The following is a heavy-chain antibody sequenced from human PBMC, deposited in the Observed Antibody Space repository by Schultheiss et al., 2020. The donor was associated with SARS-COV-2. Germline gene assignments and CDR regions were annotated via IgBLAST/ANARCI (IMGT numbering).Heavy chain of an antibody. CDR2: IIPIFGTA. CDR1: GGTFSSYA. Sequence: SVKVSCKASGGTFSSYAISWVRQAPGQGLEWMGGIIPIFGTANYAQKFQGRVTITADESTSTAYMELSSLRSEDTAVYYCASPWGHSSGWYWGLDYWGHGTLVTVSS. D-gene: IGHD6-19*01. V-gene: IGHV1-69*13. J-gene: IGHJ4*01. CDR3: ASPWGHSSGWYWGLDY.